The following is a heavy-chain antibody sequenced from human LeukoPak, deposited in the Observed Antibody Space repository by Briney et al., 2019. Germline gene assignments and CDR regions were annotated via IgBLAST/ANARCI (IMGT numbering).Heavy chain of an antibody. J-gene: IGHJ6*02. CDR2: LRNRNSPV. CDR3: VSWDGPSGGLDV. CDR1: GFTFNDY. Sequence: PGGSLRLSCAATSGFTFNDYISWIRQAPGKGLEWVSYLRNRNSPVYYADSVKGRFTISRDNTRDTVYLQMNSLRVEDTAVYFCVSWDGPSGGLDVWGLGTTVTVSS. V-gene: IGHV3-11*01. D-gene: IGHD1-26*01.